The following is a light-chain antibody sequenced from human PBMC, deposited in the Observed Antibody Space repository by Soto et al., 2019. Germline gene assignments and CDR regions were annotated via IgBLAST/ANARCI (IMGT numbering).Light chain of an antibody. CDR3: QQYNNCPRT. J-gene: IGKJ1*01. CDR1: QSVSTS. Sequence: DIALTPSPVTRFLSPCGRGTLFCRASQSVSTSLPWYHHNPGQAPRLLIYGASTRATGIPARFSGSGSGTEFPLTTRSLHPEDFAVYSSQQYNNCPRTFGQGTRWIS. CDR2: GAS. V-gene: IGKV3-15*01.